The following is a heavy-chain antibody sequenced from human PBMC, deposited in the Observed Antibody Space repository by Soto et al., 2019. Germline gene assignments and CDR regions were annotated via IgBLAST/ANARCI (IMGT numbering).Heavy chain of an antibody. V-gene: IGHV3-74*01. CDR3: ARDCEY. J-gene: IGHJ4*02. Sequence: EVHLVESGGGLVQPGGSLRLSCAASGFTFSTFWMHWVRQAPGKGLVWVSRINSDGSSTNYADSVKGRVTISRDNAKNTLYLHLNSLRPEDTAVYYCARDCEYWGQGTLVTVSS. CDR2: INSDGSST. CDR1: GFTFSTFW.